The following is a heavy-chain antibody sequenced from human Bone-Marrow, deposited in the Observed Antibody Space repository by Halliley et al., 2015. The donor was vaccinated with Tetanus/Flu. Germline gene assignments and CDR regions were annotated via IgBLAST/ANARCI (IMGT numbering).Heavy chain of an antibody. D-gene: IGHD3-22*01. J-gene: IGHJ4*02. CDR3: VCNGSYSLDH. CDR2: IYQSGGT. V-gene: IGHV4-4*02. Sequence: KGLGWIGEIYQSGGTNNNPSLRGRVSISVDKAKNQFSLRLNSVTAADPAVYYCVCNGSYSLDHWGQGTLVTVSS.